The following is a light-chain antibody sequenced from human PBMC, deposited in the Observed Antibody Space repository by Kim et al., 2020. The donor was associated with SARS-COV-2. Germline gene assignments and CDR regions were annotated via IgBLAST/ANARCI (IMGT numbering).Light chain of an antibody. CDR1: QGLLHSNGYNY. CDR2: LGS. J-gene: IGKJ2*01. CDR3: MQALQTWT. Sequence: DIVMTQSPLSLPVIPGEPAPISCRSSQGLLHSNGYNYLDWYLQKPGQSPPLLIYLGSNRASGVPDRFSGSGSGTDFTLKISRVEAEDVGVYYCMQALQTWTFGQGTKLEI. V-gene: IGKV2-28*01.